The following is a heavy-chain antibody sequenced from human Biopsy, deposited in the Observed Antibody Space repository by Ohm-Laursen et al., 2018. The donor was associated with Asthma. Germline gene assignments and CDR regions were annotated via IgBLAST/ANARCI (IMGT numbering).Heavy chain of an antibody. J-gene: IGHJ6*02. D-gene: IGHD3-10*01. Sequence: ASVKVSCKASGYTFNSAGITWVRQAPGQGLEWMGWISVYNGNTKVAQKLQDRVTMIADTSTSTAYMGLRSLRSDDTAVYFCARAVDYSHYYGIDVWGQGTTVTVS. CDR1: GYTFNSAG. CDR2: ISVYNGNT. V-gene: IGHV1-18*01. CDR3: ARAVDYSHYYGIDV.